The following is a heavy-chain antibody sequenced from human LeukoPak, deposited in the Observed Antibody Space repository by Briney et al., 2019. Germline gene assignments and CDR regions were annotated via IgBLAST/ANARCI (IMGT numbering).Heavy chain of an antibody. CDR2: IYPGDSDT. CDR3: ARPDYSSSWFDAFDI. CDR1: GYSFNSYW. V-gene: IGHV5-51*01. Sequence: GESLKIYCKGSGYSFNSYWIGWVRQMPGNGLESMGIIYPGDSDTRYIPSFQGQVTISADKSISTAYLQWSSLKASDTAMYYCARPDYSSSWFDAFDIWGQGTMVTVSS. J-gene: IGHJ3*02. D-gene: IGHD6-13*01.